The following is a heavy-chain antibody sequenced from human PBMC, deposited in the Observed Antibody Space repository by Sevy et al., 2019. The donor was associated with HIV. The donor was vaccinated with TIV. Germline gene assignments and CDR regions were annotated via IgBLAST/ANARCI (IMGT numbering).Heavy chain of an antibody. V-gene: IGHV4-59*01. CDR2: IHYSGYT. CDR3: VRAANNNGGMFFDS. CDR1: GGSMNSYY. Sequence: SETLSLTCSVSGGSMNSYYWSWIRQPPGKGLEWVGFIHYSGYTNYNPSLKSRVTMSIDTSKNHFSLKVTSVIAADTAMCYCVRAANNNGGMFFDSWAQGTLVTVSS. D-gene: IGHD4-17*01. J-gene: IGHJ4*02.